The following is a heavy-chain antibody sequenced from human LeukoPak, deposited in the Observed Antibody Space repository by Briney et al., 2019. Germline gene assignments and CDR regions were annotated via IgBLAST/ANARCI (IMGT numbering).Heavy chain of an antibody. CDR2: ISSSGSTI. D-gene: IGHD6-19*01. Sequence: GGSLRLSCAASGFIFSDYYMSWIRQAPGKGLEWVSYISSSGSTIYYADSVKGRFTISRDNAKNSLYLQMNSLRAEDTAVYYCARVIAVAGINFDYWGQGTLVTVSS. CDR1: GFIFSDYY. J-gene: IGHJ4*02. CDR3: ARVIAVAGINFDY. V-gene: IGHV3-11*01.